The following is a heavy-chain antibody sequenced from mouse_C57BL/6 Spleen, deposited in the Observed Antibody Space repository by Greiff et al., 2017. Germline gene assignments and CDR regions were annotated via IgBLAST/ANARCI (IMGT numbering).Heavy chain of an antibody. CDR1: GFSLTSYG. CDR3: AKNRDVPYAMDD. CDR2: LWRGGST. Sequence: QVKLQQSGPGLVQPSQSLSITCTVSGFSLTSYGVYWVRQSPGKGLAWLAVLWRGGSTDYNAAFMSRLCITKDNSKSQVFFKMNSLQADDTAIYYCAKNRDVPYAMDDWGQGTSVTVSS. V-gene: IGHV2-5*01. J-gene: IGHJ4*01. D-gene: IGHD3-3*01.